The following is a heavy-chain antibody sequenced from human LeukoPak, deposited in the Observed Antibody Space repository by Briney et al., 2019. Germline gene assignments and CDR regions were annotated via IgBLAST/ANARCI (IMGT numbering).Heavy chain of an antibody. CDR1: APSISSYY. Sequence: PSETLSLTRTVSAPSISSYYWGWIRQPPGKGLEWIGYIYTSGSTNSNPSLKSRFTISVDTSKNQFSLKLSSVTAADTAVYYCARRYCSSTSCYTGGYYYYYMDVWGKGTTVTVSS. V-gene: IGHV4-4*09. CDR3: ARRYCSSTSCYTGGYYYYYMDV. D-gene: IGHD2-2*02. J-gene: IGHJ6*03. CDR2: IYTSGST.